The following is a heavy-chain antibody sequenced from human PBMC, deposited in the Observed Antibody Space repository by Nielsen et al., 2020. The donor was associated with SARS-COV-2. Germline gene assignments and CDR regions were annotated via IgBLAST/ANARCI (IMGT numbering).Heavy chain of an antibody. V-gene: IGHV4-34*01. J-gene: IGHJ4*02. CDR2: INHSGST. Sequence: SETLSLTCTVSGGSISTYYWSWIRQPPGKGLEWIGEINHSGSTNYNPSLKSRVTISVDTSKNQFSLKLSSVTAADTAVYYCARDVNMITFGGVMYYFDYWGQGTLVTVSS. D-gene: IGHD3-16*01. CDR1: GGSISTYY. CDR3: ARDVNMITFGGVMYYFDY.